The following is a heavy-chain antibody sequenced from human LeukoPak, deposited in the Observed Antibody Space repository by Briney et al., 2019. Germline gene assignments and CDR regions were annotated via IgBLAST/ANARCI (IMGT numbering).Heavy chain of an antibody. V-gene: IGHV3-11*01. Sequence: PGGSLRLSCEASGFTFRDYYMTWIRQAPGKGLEWISDISTTGYSTHYGDSARGRFTVSRDNAKNSLYLEMNDLSAEDTAVYYCARDQNYYDSSGYSYHWYFDLWGRGTQVIVSS. D-gene: IGHD3-22*01. CDR3: ARDQNYYDSSGYSYHWYFDL. CDR1: GFTFRDYY. J-gene: IGHJ2*01. CDR2: ISTTGYST.